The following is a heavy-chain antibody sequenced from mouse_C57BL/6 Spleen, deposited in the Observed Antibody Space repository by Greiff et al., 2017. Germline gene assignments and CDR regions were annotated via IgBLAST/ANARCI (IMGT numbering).Heavy chain of an antibody. CDR1: GYTFTSYW. Sequence: QVQLQQPGAELVMPGASVKLSCKASGYTFTSYWMHWVKQRPGQDLEWIGEIDPSDSYTNYNQKFKGKSTLTVDKSSSTAYMQLSSLTSEDSAVYYCARSGGRATAWFAYWGQGTLVTVSA. V-gene: IGHV1-69*01. D-gene: IGHD3-1*01. CDR2: IDPSDSYT. CDR3: ARSGGRATAWFAY. J-gene: IGHJ3*01.